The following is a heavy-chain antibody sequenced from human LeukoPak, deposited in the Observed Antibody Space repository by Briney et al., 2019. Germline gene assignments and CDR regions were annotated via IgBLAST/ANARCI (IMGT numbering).Heavy chain of an antibody. Sequence: SETLSLTCTVSGYPISSTYYWGWIRQPPGKGLEWIGSVHHSGSTYYNPSLKSRVTISVDTSRSQFSMNLSSVTAADTAVYYCATCVRGTTDFDYWGQGTLVTVSS. CDR3: ATCVRGTTDFDY. CDR1: GYPISSTYY. D-gene: IGHD1-1*01. J-gene: IGHJ4*02. CDR2: VHHSGST. V-gene: IGHV4-38-2*02.